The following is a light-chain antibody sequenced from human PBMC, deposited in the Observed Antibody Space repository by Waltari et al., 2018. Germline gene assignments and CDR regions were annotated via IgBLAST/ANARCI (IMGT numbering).Light chain of an antibody. CDR1: VRSVGKPS. CDR2: HVS. CDR3: RQRTHWPVWT. V-gene: IGKV2-30*02. J-gene: IGKJ1*01. Sequence: VRSVGKPSVTWSRQGPGHAPRRLICHVSNRDSGGPGRLCGRGSGTEFTLGISRVGAEDIGVYYCRQRTHWPVWTFGQGTQVELK.